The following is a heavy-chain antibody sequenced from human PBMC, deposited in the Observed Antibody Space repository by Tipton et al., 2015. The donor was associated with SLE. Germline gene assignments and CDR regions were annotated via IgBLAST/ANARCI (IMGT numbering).Heavy chain of an antibody. Sequence: SLRLSCAASGFTFSDYYMSWIRQAPGKGLEWVSYISSSSSYTNYADSVKGRFTISRDNAKNSLYLQMNSLRAEDTAVYYCAKEEDYYDNSGSYAFDVWGQGTMVTVFS. CDR2: ISSSSSYT. J-gene: IGHJ3*01. CDR3: AKEEDYYDNSGSYAFDV. V-gene: IGHV3-11*06. D-gene: IGHD3-22*01. CDR1: GFTFSDYY.